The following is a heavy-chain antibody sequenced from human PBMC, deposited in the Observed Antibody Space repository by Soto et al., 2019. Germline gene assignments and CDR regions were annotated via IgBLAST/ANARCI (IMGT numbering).Heavy chain of an antibody. CDR1: GFPFGGSI. CDR3: ARNLGAKYGMDV. V-gene: IGHV3-73*02. J-gene: IGHJ6*02. D-gene: IGHD1-26*01. Sequence: EVQLVESGGGLVQPGGSLNLSCAGPGFPFGGSIIHWVRKVPGKGLRWVGRIRSKANIYATAFAASVQGRVTISREDSKNTAFLQMNSLKIEDTAVYFCARNLGAKYGMDVWGQGTTVTVSS. CDR2: IRSKANIYAT.